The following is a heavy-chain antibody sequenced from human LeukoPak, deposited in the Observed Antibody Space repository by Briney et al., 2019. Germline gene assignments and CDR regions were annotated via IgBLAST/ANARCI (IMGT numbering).Heavy chain of an antibody. J-gene: IGHJ3*02. V-gene: IGHV4-34*01. CDR1: GGXFSGYY. CDR2: IDHSEST. D-gene: IGHD3-22*01. Sequence: SETLSLTCGVYGGXFSGYYWSWIRQPPGKGLEWIGEIDHSESTNYSPSLKSRVTISVDTSKNQFSLRLSSVTAADTAVYYCALYVSTYYSDTSASIRGASDIWGQGTVVTVSS. CDR3: ALYVSTYYSDTSASIRGASDI.